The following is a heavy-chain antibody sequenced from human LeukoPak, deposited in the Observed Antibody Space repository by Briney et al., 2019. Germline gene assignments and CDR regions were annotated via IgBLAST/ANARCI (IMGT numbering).Heavy chain of an antibody. CDR3: ARDPPINTYYDILTGYYDY. D-gene: IGHD3-9*01. V-gene: IGHV3-21*01. J-gene: IGHJ4*02. CDR1: GFTFSSYS. Sequence: GGSLRLSCAATGFTFSSYSMNWVRQAPGKGLEWVSFISSSSSYTYYADSVKGRFTISRDNAKNSLYLQMNSLRAEDTAVYYCARDPPINTYYDILTGYYDYWGQGTLVTVSS. CDR2: ISSSSSYT.